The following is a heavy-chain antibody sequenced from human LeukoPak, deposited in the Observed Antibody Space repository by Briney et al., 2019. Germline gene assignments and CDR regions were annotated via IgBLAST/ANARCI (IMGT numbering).Heavy chain of an antibody. CDR1: GFTFSSYW. V-gene: IGHV3-15*01. CDR2: IKSKTDGGTT. Sequence: GGSLRLSCAVSGFTFSSYWMSWVRQAPGKGLEWVGRIKSKTDGGTTDYAAPVKGRFTISRDDSKNTLYLQMNSLITEDTAVYYCTTSANHDDYWGQGTLVTVSS. J-gene: IGHJ4*02. CDR3: TTSANHDDY. D-gene: IGHD5-18*01.